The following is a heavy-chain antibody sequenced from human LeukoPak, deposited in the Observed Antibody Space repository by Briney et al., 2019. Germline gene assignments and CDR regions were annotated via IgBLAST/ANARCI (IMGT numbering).Heavy chain of an antibody. Sequence: SETLSLTCTVSGYSISSGYYWGWIRQPPGKGLEWIGSIYHSGSTYYNPSLKSRVTISVDTSKNQFSLKLSSVTAADTAVYYCARTPGIAVAGTFDFWGQGTLVTVSS. CDR1: GYSISSGYY. D-gene: IGHD6-19*01. J-gene: IGHJ4*02. V-gene: IGHV4-38-2*02. CDR3: ARTPGIAVAGTFDF. CDR2: IYHSGST.